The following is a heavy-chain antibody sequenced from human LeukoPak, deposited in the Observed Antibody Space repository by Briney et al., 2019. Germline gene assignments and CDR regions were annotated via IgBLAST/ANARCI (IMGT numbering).Heavy chain of an antibody. J-gene: IGHJ5*02. V-gene: IGHV1-8*01. Sequence: ASVKVSCKASGYTFTSYDINWVRQATGQGLEWMGWMNPNSGNTGYAQKFQGRATMTRNTSISTAYMELSSLRSEDTAVYYCARVETMVTFGFDPWGQGTLVTVSS. CDR1: GYTFTSYD. CDR3: ARVETMVTFGFDP. D-gene: IGHD5-18*01. CDR2: MNPNSGNT.